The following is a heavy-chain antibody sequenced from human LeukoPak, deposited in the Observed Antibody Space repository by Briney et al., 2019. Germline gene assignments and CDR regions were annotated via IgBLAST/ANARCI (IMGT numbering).Heavy chain of an antibody. CDR2: INHSGST. J-gene: IGHJ5*02. D-gene: IGHD3-16*02. CDR3: ARVGIMITFGGVIVTNWFDP. V-gene: IGHV4-34*01. CDR1: GGSFSGYY. Sequence: SETLSLTRAVYGGSFSGYYWSWIRQPPGKGLEWIGEINHSGSTNYNPSLKSRVTISVDTSKNQFSLKLSSVTAADTAVYYCARVGIMITFGGVIVTNWFDPWGQGTLVTVSS.